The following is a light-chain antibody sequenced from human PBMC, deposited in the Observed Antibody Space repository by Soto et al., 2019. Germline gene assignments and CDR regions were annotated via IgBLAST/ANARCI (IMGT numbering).Light chain of an antibody. CDR3: EQSYSTHYT. V-gene: IGKV1-39*01. CDR2: AAS. Sequence: DIQMTQSPSSLSASVGDRVTITCRASQSISFYLNWYQQKPGKAPELLIYAASSLQSGVPSRFSGSGSGTDFTLTISSLQPEDFATYYCEQSYSTHYTFGQGTKLEIK. CDR1: QSISFY. J-gene: IGKJ2*01.